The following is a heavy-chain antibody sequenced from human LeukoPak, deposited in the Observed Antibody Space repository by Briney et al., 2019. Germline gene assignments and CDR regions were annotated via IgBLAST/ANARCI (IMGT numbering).Heavy chain of an antibody. V-gene: IGHV4-59*08. CDR2: IYYSGST. CDR1: GGSISSYY. Sequence: SETLSLTCTVSGGSISSYYWSWIRQPPGNGLEWIGYIYYSGSTNYNPSLKSRVTISVDTSKNQFSLKLSSVTAADTAVYYCARHTHYYDSSGYKDPDYWGQGTLVTVSS. CDR3: ARHTHYYDSSGYKDPDY. J-gene: IGHJ4*02. D-gene: IGHD3-22*01.